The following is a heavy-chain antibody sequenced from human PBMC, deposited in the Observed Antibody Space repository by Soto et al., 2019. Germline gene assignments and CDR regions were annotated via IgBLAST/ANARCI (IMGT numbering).Heavy chain of an antibody. Sequence: EVQLLESGGGLVQPGGSLRLSCAASGFTFSSYVMSWVRQAPGKGLEWVSAISGSGGSTYYADSVKGRFTISRDNSKNTLYLQMNSLRAEDTAVYYCAKNIAAAGQRGDDYWGQGTLVTVSS. V-gene: IGHV3-23*01. CDR3: AKNIAAAGQRGDDY. D-gene: IGHD6-13*01. CDR2: ISGSGGST. J-gene: IGHJ4*02. CDR1: GFTFSSYV.